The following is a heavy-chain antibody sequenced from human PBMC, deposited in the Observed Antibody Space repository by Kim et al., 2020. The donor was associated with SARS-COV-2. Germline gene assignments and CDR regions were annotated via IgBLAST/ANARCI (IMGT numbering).Heavy chain of an antibody. V-gene: IGHV4-34*01. CDR3: ARVRRLWDSSGYYYVHYGMDV. D-gene: IGHD3-22*01. Sequence: SETLSLTCAVYGGSFSGYYWSWIRQPPGKGLEWIGEINHSGSTNYNPSLKSRVTISVDTSKNQFSLKLSSVTAADTAVYYCARVRRLWDSSGYYYVHYGMDVWGQGTTVTVSS. CDR2: INHSGST. CDR1: GGSFSGYY. J-gene: IGHJ6*02.